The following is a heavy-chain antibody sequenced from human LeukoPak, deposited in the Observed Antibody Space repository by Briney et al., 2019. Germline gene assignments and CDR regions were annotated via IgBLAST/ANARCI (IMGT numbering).Heavy chain of an antibody. Sequence: ASVKVSCKVSGYTLTELSMHWVRQAPGKGLEWMGGFDPEDGETIYAQKFQGRVTMTEDTSTDTAYVELSSLRSEDTAVYYCATALGYSYGYFDYWGQGTLVTVSS. V-gene: IGHV1-24*01. CDR2: FDPEDGET. CDR1: GYTLTELS. CDR3: ATALGYSYGYFDY. J-gene: IGHJ4*02. D-gene: IGHD5-18*01.